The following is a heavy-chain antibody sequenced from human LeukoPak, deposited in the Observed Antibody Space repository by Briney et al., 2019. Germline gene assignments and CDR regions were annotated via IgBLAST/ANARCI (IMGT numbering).Heavy chain of an antibody. V-gene: IGHV3-23*01. CDR3: AKESIAAAGRSAFDI. CDR1: GLTFSNAW. J-gene: IGHJ3*02. Sequence: GGSLRLSCAVSGLTFSNAWLSWVRRAPGKGLEWVSAISGSGGSTYYADSVKGRFTISRDNSKNTLYLQMNSLRAEDTAVYYCAKESIAAAGRSAFDIWGQGTMVTVSS. CDR2: ISGSGGST. D-gene: IGHD6-13*01.